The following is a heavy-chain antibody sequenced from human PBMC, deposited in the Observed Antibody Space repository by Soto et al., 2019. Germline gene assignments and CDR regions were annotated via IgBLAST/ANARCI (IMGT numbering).Heavy chain of an antibody. V-gene: IGHV4-39*01. Sequence: PSETLSLTCTVSGVSINNSDFLWGWVRQPPGKALEWIGSIYFGGSTYYNPSLKSRVTISVDTSKNQFSLKLSSVTAADTAVYYCASDYGGTTAYYYYGMDVWGQGTTVTVSS. CDR2: IYFGGST. CDR1: GVSINNSDFL. J-gene: IGHJ6*02. CDR3: ASDYGGTTAYYYYGMDV. D-gene: IGHD4-17*01.